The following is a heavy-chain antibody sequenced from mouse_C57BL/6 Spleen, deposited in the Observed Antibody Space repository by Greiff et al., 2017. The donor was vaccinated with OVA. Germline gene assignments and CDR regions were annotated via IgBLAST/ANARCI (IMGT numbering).Heavy chain of an antibody. J-gene: IGHJ4*01. Sequence: VMLVESGPGLVQPSQSLSITCTVSGFSLTSYGVHWVRQSPGKGLEWLGVIWRGGITDYNAAFMSRLSITKDNSKSQVFFKMNSLQADDTAIYSCAKQHEADAMDYWGQGTSVTVSS. CDR2: IWRGGIT. D-gene: IGHD3-2*02. CDR1: GFSLTSYG. V-gene: IGHV2-5*01. CDR3: AKQHEADAMDY.